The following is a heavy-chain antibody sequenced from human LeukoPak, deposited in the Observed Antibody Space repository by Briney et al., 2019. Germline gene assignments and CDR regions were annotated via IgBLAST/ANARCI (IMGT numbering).Heavy chain of an antibody. Sequence: GASVKVSCKSSGYTFTSYGISWVRQAPGQGLEWIGWISAYYGNTKYAQKFQGRVTMTTDTPTSTAYMELRSLRSDDTAVYYCAREGGRVGATLDYWGQGTLVTVSS. CDR3: AREGGRVGATLDY. V-gene: IGHV1-18*01. J-gene: IGHJ4*02. CDR1: GYTFTSYG. D-gene: IGHD1-26*01. CDR2: ISAYYGNT.